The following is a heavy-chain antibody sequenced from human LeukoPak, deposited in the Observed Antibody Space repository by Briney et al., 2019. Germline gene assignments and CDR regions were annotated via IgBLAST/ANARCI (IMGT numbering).Heavy chain of an antibody. J-gene: IGHJ4*02. CDR2: IYSSGST. V-gene: IGHV4-4*07. CDR1: GDSISSDY. CDR3: ARSLMDEAAA. Sequence: PSETLSLTSTVSGDSISSDYWYWIRHPAGKGLEWIGRIYSSGSTNYNPSLKSRITMSVDTSKNQFSLKLSSVTAADTAVYYCARSLMDEAAAWGQGTLVTVSS. D-gene: IGHD6-13*01.